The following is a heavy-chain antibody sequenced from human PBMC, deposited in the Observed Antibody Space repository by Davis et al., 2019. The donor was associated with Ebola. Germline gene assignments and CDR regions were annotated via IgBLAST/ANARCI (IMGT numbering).Heavy chain of an antibody. CDR2: IKSKTDGGTT. J-gene: IGHJ4*02. D-gene: IGHD4-23*01. CDR3: TTEPYGGAFDY. CDR1: GFTFSNAW. Sequence: GESLKISCAASGFTFSNAWMSWVRQAPGKGLEWVGRIKSKTDGGTTDYAAPVKGRFTISRDDSKNTLYLQMNSLKTEDTAVYYCTTEPYGGAFDYCGQGTLVTVSS. V-gene: IGHV3-15*01.